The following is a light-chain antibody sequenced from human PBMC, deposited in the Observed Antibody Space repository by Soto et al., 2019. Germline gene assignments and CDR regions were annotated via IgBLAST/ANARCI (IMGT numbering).Light chain of an antibody. CDR3: QQGYSMTLT. V-gene: IGKV1-39*01. Sequence: IQMTQSPSSRSSSLGDRVTITCRASHNINNYLSWYQQKPGKAPKLLIYAASSLQSGVPSKFSGSGSATDGTLTISSLQTEDFATYYCQQGYSMTLTFGAGTKVDIK. CDR2: AAS. J-gene: IGKJ4*01. CDR1: HNINNY.